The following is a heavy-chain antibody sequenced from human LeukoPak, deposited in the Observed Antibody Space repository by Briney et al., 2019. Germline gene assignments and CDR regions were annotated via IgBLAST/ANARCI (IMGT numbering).Heavy chain of an antibody. V-gene: IGHV3-48*03. J-gene: IGHJ1*01. CDR1: GFTFSSYE. D-gene: IGHD3-10*01. Sequence: GGSLRLSCAASGFTFSSYEMNWVRQAPGKGLEWVSYISSSGSTIYYADSVKGRFTISRDNAKNTLYLHMNNLRVEDTAIYYCAKDRIVISFGDVSKHWGQGTLVTVSS. CDR2: ISSSGSTI. CDR3: AKDRIVISFGDVSKH.